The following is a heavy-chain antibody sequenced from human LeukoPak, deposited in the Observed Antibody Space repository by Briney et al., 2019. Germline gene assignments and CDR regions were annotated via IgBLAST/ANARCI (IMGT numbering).Heavy chain of an antibody. CDR3: ARSSSWYTPVDY. Sequence: ASVKVSCKASGYTFTSYYMHWVRQAPGQGLEWMGIINPSGGSTSYARKFQGRVTMTRDTSTSTVYMELSSLRSEDTAVYYCARSSSWYTPVDYWGQGTLVTVSS. CDR2: INPSGGST. CDR1: GYTFTSYY. V-gene: IGHV1-46*01. J-gene: IGHJ4*02. D-gene: IGHD6-13*01.